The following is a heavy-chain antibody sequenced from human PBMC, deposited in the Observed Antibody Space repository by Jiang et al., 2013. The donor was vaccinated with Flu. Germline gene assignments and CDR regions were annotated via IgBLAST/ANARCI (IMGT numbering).Heavy chain of an antibody. V-gene: IGHV7-4-1*02. CDR1: YA. J-gene: IGHJ6*02. CDR2: INTNTGT. CDR3: ARVAAVAGRAYYYYGMDV. D-gene: IGHD6-19*01. Sequence: YAMNWVRQAPGQGLEWMGWINTNTGTNVLPRASQDGFVFSLDTSGSTAYLQINSLKAEDTAVYYCARVAAVAGRAYYYYGMDVWGQGTTVTVSS.